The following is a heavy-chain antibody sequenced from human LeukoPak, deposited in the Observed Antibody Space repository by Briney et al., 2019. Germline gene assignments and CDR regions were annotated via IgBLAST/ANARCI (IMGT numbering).Heavy chain of an antibody. CDR2: IKVDGSEK. Sequence: GGSLRLSCAVSGFTFSRYWMTWVRQAPGKGLEWVANIKVDGSEKYYVDAVKGRFTISRDNAKNSLYLQMNSLRAEDTAVYYCARDGGAAAGTRMYDYWGQGTLVTVSS. CDR3: ARDGGAAAGTRMYDY. J-gene: IGHJ4*02. CDR1: GFTFSRYW. D-gene: IGHD6-13*01. V-gene: IGHV3-7*01.